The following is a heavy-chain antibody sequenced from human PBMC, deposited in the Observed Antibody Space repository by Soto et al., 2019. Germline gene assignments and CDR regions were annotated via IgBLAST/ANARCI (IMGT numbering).Heavy chain of an antibody. CDR3: ARADVVQNIYSM. CDR2: ISYDGSNK. V-gene: IGHV3-30-3*01. CDR1: GFTFSSYA. D-gene: IGHD2-21*01. Sequence: GGSLRLSCAASGFTFSSYAMHWVRQAPGKGLEWVAVISYDGSNKYYADSVKGRFTISRDNSKNTLYLQMNSLKAEDTEVYYNARADVVQNIYSMWGQGTLVIVSS. J-gene: IGHJ4*02.